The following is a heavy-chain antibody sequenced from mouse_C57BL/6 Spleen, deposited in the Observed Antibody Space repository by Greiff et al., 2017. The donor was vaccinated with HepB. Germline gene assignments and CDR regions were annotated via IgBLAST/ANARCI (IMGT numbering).Heavy chain of an antibody. CDR3: ARRADYSNYVYAMDY. D-gene: IGHD2-5*01. Sequence: QVQLQQPGAELVMPGASVKLSCKASGYTFTSYWMHWVKQRPGQGLEWIGEIDPSDSYTNYNQKFKGKSTLTVDKSSSTAYMQLSSLTSEDSAVYYCARRADYSNYVYAMDYWGQGTSVTVSS. CDR2: IDPSDSYT. J-gene: IGHJ4*01. CDR1: GYTFTSYW. V-gene: IGHV1-69*01.